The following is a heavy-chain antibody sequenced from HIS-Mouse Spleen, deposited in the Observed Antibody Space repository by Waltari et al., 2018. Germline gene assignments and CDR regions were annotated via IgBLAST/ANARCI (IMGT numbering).Heavy chain of an antibody. Sequence: ELQLVESGGGLVQPGGSLRLSCAASGFTCSSYWMSWVRQAPGKGLEWVANIKQDGSEKYYVDSVKGRFTISRDNAKNSLYLQMNSLRAEDTAVYYCARRLAPDYWGQGTLVTVSS. CDR1: GFTCSSYW. CDR2: IKQDGSEK. D-gene: IGHD4-17*01. CDR3: ARRLAPDY. J-gene: IGHJ4*02. V-gene: IGHV3-7*01.